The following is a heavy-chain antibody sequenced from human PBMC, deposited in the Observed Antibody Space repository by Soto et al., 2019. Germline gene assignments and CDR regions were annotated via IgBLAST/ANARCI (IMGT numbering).Heavy chain of an antibody. Sequence: ASVKVSCKASGFTFTSSAVQWVRQARGQRLEWIGWIVVGSGNTNYAQKFQERVTITRDMSTSTAYMELSSLRAEDTAVYYCARMGRGSDYYGSGSLSFNPYGMDVWGQGTTVTVSS. CDR1: GFTFTSSA. J-gene: IGHJ6*02. D-gene: IGHD3-10*01. CDR2: IVVGSGNT. CDR3: ARMGRGSDYYGSGSLSFNPYGMDV. V-gene: IGHV1-58*01.